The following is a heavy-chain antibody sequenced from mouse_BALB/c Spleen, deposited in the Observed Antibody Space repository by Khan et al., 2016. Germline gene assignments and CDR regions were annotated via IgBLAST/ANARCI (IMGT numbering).Heavy chain of an antibody. Sequence: EVQLQESGPGLVKPSQSLSLTCTVTGYSITSDYTWNWIRQFPGNKLEWMGFISYSGSSSYNPSLKSRISITRDTSKNQFFLQLNSVTTEDTATYFCAVIHYYGHFDYWGQGTTLTVSS. V-gene: IGHV3-2*02. CDR2: ISYSGSS. CDR3: AVIHYYGHFDY. CDR1: GYSITSDYT. D-gene: IGHD1-2*01. J-gene: IGHJ2*01.